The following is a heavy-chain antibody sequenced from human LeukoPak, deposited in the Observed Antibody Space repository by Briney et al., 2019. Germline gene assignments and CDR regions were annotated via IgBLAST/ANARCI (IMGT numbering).Heavy chain of an antibody. J-gene: IGHJ4*02. Sequence: PSETLSLTLTVPGGSLSSYYLSWVRQPPGKGLGWDGYIYYSGSTNYNPSLKSRVTISVDTSKNQFSLKLSSVTAADTAVYYCARGLLSSGYYTDYWGQGTLVTVSS. D-gene: IGHD3-22*01. V-gene: IGHV4-59*01. CDR2: IYYSGST. CDR1: GGSLSSYY. CDR3: ARGLLSSGYYTDY.